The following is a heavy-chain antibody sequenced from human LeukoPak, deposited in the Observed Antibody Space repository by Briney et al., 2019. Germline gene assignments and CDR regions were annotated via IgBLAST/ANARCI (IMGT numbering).Heavy chain of an antibody. CDR2: IYISGST. CDR3: AREPLLRYYFDY. Sequence: SETLSLTCTVSGGSISSYYWSWIRQSAGKGLEWIGRIYISGSTNYNPSLKSRVTMSVDTSKNQFSLNLISVTAADTAVYYCAREPLLRYYFDYWGQGALVAVSS. CDR1: GGSISSYY. V-gene: IGHV4-4*07. J-gene: IGHJ4*01.